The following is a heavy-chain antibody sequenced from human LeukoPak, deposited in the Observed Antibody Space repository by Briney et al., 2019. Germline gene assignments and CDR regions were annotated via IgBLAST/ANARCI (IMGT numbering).Heavy chain of an antibody. J-gene: IGHJ4*02. D-gene: IGHD5-12*01. Sequence: PGGSLRLSCAAPGFTFSTYGMSWVRQAPGKGLEWLSYISGSSSAINYADSVKGRFTISRDNAKNSLFLRMNSLRAEDTAVYYCATYSGYDRIFDYWGQGTLVTVSS. V-gene: IGHV3-48*01. CDR1: GFTFSTYG. CDR3: ATYSGYDRIFDY. CDR2: ISGSSSAI.